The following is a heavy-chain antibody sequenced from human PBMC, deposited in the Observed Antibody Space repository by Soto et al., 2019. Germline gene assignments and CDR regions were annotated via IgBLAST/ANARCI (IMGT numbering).Heavy chain of an antibody. J-gene: IGHJ5*02. D-gene: IGHD3-10*01. Sequence: GESLKISCKGSGYSFTSYWIGWVCQMPGKGLEWMGIIYPGDSDTRYSPSFQGQVTISADKSISTAYLQWSSLKASDTAMYYCARAEHYYGSGSYLGNWFDPWGQGTLVTVSS. CDR1: GYSFTSYW. V-gene: IGHV5-51*01. CDR3: ARAEHYYGSGSYLGNWFDP. CDR2: IYPGDSDT.